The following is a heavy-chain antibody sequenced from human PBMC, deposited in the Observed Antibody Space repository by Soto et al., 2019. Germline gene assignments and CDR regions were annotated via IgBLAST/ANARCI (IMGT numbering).Heavy chain of an antibody. V-gene: IGHV1-8*01. CDR1: GYTFTSYD. CDR3: ARGPPEWLFSWFDP. J-gene: IGHJ5*02. CDR2: MNPNSGNT. D-gene: IGHD3-3*01. Sequence: ASVNVSCKASGYTFTSYDINWVRQATGQGLEWMGWMNPNSGNTGYAQKFQGRVTMTRNTSISTAYMELSSLRSEDTAVYYCARGPPEWLFSWFDPWGQGTLVTVSS.